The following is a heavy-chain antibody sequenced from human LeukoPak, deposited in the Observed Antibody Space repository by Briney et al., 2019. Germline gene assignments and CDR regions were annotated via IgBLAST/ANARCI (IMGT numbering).Heavy chain of an antibody. CDR3: ARTNTYDAFDI. CDR1: GFTFSSYA. V-gene: IGHV3-30-3*01. J-gene: IGHJ3*02. D-gene: IGHD2-2*02. CDR2: ISYDGSSK. Sequence: PGGSLRLSCAASGFTFSSYAMHWVRQAPGKGLEWVAVISYDGSSKYYADSVKGRFTISRDNSKNTLYLQMNSLRAEDTAVYYCARTNTYDAFDIWGQGTMVTVSS.